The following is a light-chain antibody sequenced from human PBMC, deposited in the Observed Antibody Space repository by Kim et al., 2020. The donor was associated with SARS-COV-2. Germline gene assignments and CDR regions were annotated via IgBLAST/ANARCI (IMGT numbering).Light chain of an antibody. Sequence: DIQMTQSPSTLSASVGDRVTITCRASQNIHSWLAWHQQKPGKAPKLLIYKSSSLESGVPSRFSGSGSGTEFTLTIRSLQPDDSATYYCHQYDTDSTPDFGQGTKLEI. J-gene: IGKJ2*01. V-gene: IGKV1-5*03. CDR1: QNIHSW. CDR3: HQYDTDSTPD. CDR2: KSS.